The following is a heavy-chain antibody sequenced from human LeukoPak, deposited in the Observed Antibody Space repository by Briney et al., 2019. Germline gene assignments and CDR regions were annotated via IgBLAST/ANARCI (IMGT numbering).Heavy chain of an antibody. D-gene: IGHD1-26*01. CDR2: ISAYNGNT. J-gene: IGHJ5*02. Sequence: ASVKVSCKASGYIFTSYGISWVRQAPGQGLEWMGWISAYNGNTNYAQMLQGRVTMTTDTSTSTAYMELRSLRSDDTAVYYCARDPQQLVGATGGGFNLWGQGTLVTVSS. V-gene: IGHV1-18*01. CDR3: ARDPQQLVGATGGGFNL. CDR1: GYIFTSYG.